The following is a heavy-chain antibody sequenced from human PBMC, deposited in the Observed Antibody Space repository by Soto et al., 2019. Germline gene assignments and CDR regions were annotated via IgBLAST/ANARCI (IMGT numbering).Heavy chain of an antibody. Sequence: EVQLVESGGGLVQPGGSLRLSCAASGFTFSSYSMNWVRQAPGKGLEWVSYISSSSSTIYYADSVKGRFTISRDNAKNSLYLQMNSLRDEDTAVYYCARDLYISFGWFGELLESDYYGMDVWGQGTTVTVSS. J-gene: IGHJ6*02. D-gene: IGHD3-10*01. CDR1: GFTFSSYS. CDR2: ISSSSSTI. CDR3: ARDLYISFGWFGELLESDYYGMDV. V-gene: IGHV3-48*02.